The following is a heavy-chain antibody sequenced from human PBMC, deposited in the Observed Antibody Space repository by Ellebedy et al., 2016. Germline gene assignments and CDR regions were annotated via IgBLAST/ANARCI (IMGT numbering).Heavy chain of an antibody. D-gene: IGHD1-26*01. CDR2: VKRKIDGGAA. CDR3: AAGVGVTSTDS. V-gene: IGHV3-15*01. J-gene: IGHJ4*02. CDR1: GFTFTNVW. Sequence: GESLKISCAASGFTFTNVWMSWVRQAPGKGLEWIGYVKRKIDGGAANYAAPVKGRFTISRDDSKNTLFLQMNSLKTEDTAMYYCAAGVGVTSTDSWGQGTLVTVSS.